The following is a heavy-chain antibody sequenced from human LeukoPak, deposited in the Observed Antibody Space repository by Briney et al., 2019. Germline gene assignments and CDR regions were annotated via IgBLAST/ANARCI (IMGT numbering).Heavy chain of an antibody. V-gene: IGHV5-51*01. CDR1: GSSFATYW. J-gene: IGHJ1*01. CDR2: IYPGDSDT. Sequence: GESLKISCKGSGSSFATYWIAWVRQIPGKGLEWMGIIYPGDSDTRYSPSFQGQVTISADKSISTAYRQWSSLKASDTAVYYCARRSPSAEYFQHWGPGTLVTVSS. CDR3: ARRSPSAEYFQH.